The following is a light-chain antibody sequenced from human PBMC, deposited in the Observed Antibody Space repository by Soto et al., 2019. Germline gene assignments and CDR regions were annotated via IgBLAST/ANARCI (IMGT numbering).Light chain of an antibody. CDR1: QSVSSSY. CDR2: GAS. CDR3: QQYGSSKLT. Sequence: EIVLTLSPGTLSLSPGERATLSCRASQSVSSSYLAWYQQKPGQAPRLLTYGASSRATGIPDRFSGSGSGTDFTLTISRLEPEDFAVYYCQQYGSSKLTFGGGTKVEIK. J-gene: IGKJ4*01. V-gene: IGKV3-20*01.